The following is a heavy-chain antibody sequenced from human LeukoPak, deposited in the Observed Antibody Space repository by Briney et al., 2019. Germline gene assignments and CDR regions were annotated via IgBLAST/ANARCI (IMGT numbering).Heavy chain of an antibody. D-gene: IGHD5-24*01. Sequence: GGSLRLSCAASGFSFSDYYMSWIRQAPGKGLEWVSYISSSGGNIYYADSVKGRFTISRDNAKNSLYLQMNSLRAEDTAVYYCARADGYNPIHYYYGMDVWGQGTTVTVSS. J-gene: IGHJ6*02. V-gene: IGHV3-11*01. CDR3: ARADGYNPIHYYYGMDV. CDR1: GFSFSDYY. CDR2: ISSSGGNI.